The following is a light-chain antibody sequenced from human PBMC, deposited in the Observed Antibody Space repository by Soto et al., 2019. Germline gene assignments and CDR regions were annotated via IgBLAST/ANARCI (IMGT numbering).Light chain of an antibody. V-gene: IGKV1-17*01. CDR3: LQHNKYPRT. J-gene: IGKJ1*01. CDR2: AAS. CDR1: QAIIND. Sequence: DIQMTQSPPSLSASVGDRVTITCRASQAIINDLAFYQQRPVKAPKRLIFAASALQSGVPSRFSGSGSGTEFTLTISSLQPEDFATYFCLQHNKYPRTFGQGTKV.